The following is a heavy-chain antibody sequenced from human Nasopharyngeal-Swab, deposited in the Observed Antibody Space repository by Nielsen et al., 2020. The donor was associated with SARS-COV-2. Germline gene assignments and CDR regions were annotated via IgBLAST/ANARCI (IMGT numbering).Heavy chain of an antibody. V-gene: IGHV3-21*01. CDR3: ARDWDVDTAVVGYYYYYMDV. J-gene: IGHJ6*03. CDR2: ISSSSSYI. Sequence: GESLKISCAASGFTFSSYSMNWVRQAPGKGLEWVSSISSSSSYIYYADSVKGRFTISRDNAKNSLYLQMNSLRAEDTAVYYCARDWDVDTAVVGYYYYYMDVWGKGTTVTVSS. D-gene: IGHD5-18*01. CDR1: GFTFSSYS.